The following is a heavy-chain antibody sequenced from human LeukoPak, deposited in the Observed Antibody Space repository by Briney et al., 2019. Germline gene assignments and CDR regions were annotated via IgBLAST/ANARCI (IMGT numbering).Heavy chain of an antibody. CDR1: GFTFSSYG. CDR2: ISYDGSNK. J-gene: IGHJ4*02. V-gene: IGHV3-30*18. CDR3: AKDLAAGGTSGPDY. D-gene: IGHD1-7*01. Sequence: PGGSLRLSCAASGFTFSSYGMHWVRQAPGKGLEWVAVISYDGSNKYYADSVKGRFTISRDNSKNTLYLQMNSLRAEDTAVYYCAKDLAAGGTSGPDYWGQGTLVTVSS.